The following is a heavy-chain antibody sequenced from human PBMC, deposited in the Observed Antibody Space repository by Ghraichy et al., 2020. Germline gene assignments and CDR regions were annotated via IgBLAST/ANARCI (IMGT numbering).Heavy chain of an antibody. J-gene: IGHJ4*02. V-gene: IGHV1-2*06. CDR1: GYTFTGYY. D-gene: IGHD5-24*01. CDR3: ARGRGYNAYLADY. Sequence: ASVKVSCKASGYTFTGYYMHWVRQAPGQGLEWMGRINPNSGGTNYAQKFQGRVTMTRDTSISTAYMELSRLRSDDTAVYYCARGRGYNAYLADYWGQGTLVTVSS. CDR2: INPNSGGT.